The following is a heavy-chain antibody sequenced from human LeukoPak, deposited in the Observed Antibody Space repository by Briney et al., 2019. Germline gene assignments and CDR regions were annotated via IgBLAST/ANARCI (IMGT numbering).Heavy chain of an antibody. Sequence: GRSLRLSCAASGFTFSSYGMHWVRQAPGKGLEWVAVISYDGSNKYCADSVKGRFTISRDNSKNTLYLQMNSLRAEDTAVYYCAKDATYGDYERYYFDYWGQGTLVTVSS. CDR2: ISYDGSNK. CDR3: AKDATYGDYERYYFDY. D-gene: IGHD4-17*01. V-gene: IGHV3-30*18. J-gene: IGHJ4*02. CDR1: GFTFSSYG.